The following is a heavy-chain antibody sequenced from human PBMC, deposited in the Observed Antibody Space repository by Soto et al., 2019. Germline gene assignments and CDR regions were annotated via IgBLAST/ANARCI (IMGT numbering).Heavy chain of an antibody. CDR2: IYWDNDK. V-gene: IGHV2-5*02. CDR3: ARALGSWGAYYYDY. D-gene: IGHD3-16*01. J-gene: IGHJ4*02. Sequence: QITLKESGPTLVKPTQTLTLTCTVSGFSLNTYGVGVGWIRQPPGKALEWLALIYWDNDKRYSPSLKSRLTITKDTPKNQVVLTRTNMDPVDAGTYYCARALGSWGAYYYDYWGQGTLLTVSS. CDR1: GFSLNTYGVG.